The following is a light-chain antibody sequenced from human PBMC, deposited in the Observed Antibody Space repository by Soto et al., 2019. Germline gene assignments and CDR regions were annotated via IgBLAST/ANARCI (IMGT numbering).Light chain of an antibody. V-gene: IGKV4-1*01. J-gene: IGKJ4*01. CDR2: WAS. CDR3: QQYYSTFT. Sequence: DIVMTQSPDSLAVSLGERATINCKSSQSVLYSSNNKNYLAWYQQKPGQPPKLLIYWASTRESGVPDRFSGSGSGTDFTLTISSLQAEDVAVYYCQQYYSTFTCGGGTKVEIK. CDR1: QSVLYSSNNKNY.